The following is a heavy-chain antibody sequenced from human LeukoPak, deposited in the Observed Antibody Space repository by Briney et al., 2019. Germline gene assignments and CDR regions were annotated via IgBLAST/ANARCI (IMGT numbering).Heavy chain of an antibody. CDR1: GFTFSSYE. V-gene: IGHV3-48*03. J-gene: IGHJ4*02. CDR3: ERDGDVYNFDH. Sequence: SGGSLRLSCAASGFTFSSYEMNWVRQAPGKGLEWVSYISSSGSTIYYADSVKGRFTISRDNAKNTLYLQMTSLRAEDTAIYYCERDGDVYNFDHWGQGTLVTVSS. CDR2: ISSSGSTI. D-gene: IGHD5-24*01.